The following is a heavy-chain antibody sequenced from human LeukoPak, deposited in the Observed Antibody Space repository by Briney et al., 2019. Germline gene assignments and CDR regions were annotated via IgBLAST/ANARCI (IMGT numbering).Heavy chain of an antibody. V-gene: IGHV3-30-3*01. Sequence: PGRSLRLSCAASGFTFGSYAMHWVRQAPGKGLEWVAVISYDGSNKYYADSVKGRFTISRDNSKNTLYLQMNSLRAEDTAVYYCARDRQDIVATDYFDYWGQGTLVTVSS. D-gene: IGHD5-12*01. CDR2: ISYDGSNK. J-gene: IGHJ4*02. CDR3: ARDRQDIVATDYFDY. CDR1: GFTFGSYA.